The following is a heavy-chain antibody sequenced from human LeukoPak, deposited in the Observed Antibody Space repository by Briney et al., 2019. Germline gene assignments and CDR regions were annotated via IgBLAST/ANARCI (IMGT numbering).Heavy chain of an antibody. J-gene: IGHJ6*03. CDR3: ARVRITGTTGYYYYMDV. CDR2: ISSSGSTI. CDR1: GFTFSSYS. D-gene: IGHD1-7*01. V-gene: IGHV3-48*04. Sequence: PGGSLRLSCAASGFTFSSYSMNWVRQAPGKGLEWVSYISSSGSTIYYADSVKGRFTISRDNAKNSLYLQMNSLKAEDTAVSYCARVRITGTTGYYYYMDVWGKGTTVTVSS.